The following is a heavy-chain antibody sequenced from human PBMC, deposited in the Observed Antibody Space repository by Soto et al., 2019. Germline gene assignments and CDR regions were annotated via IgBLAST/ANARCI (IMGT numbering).Heavy chain of an antibody. D-gene: IGHD3-22*01. Sequence: GGSLRLSCAASGFPFPNAWMNWVRQAPGKGLEWVGRIKSTIDGGTTDYAEPVKGRFAISRDDSNDMVYLQMNSLKIEDTAVYYCTTDSYSTIIIVRFDYWGQGTLVTVSS. CDR3: TTDSYSTIIIVRFDY. CDR1: GFPFPNAW. CDR2: IKSTIDGGTT. V-gene: IGHV3-15*07. J-gene: IGHJ4*02.